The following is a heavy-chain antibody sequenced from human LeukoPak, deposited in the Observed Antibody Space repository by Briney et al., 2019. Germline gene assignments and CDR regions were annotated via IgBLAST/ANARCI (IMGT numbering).Heavy chain of an antibody. Sequence: SDTLSLTCTVSGGSLSGHFWSWFRRPPGKGLEYIGYIHSSGSTNYNPSYKSRVTVSLEMSKNQFSLSLSSVTAADTAVYYCARDPGDTDWYNFDFWGQGILVTVSS. V-gene: IGHV4-59*11. D-gene: IGHD3-9*01. J-gene: IGHJ4*02. CDR1: GGSLSGHF. CDR2: IHSSGST. CDR3: ARDPGDTDWYNFDF.